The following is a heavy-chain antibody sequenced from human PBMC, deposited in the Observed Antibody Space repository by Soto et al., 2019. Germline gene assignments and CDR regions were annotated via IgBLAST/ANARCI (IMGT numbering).Heavy chain of an antibody. CDR1: GFTLSDHY. V-gene: IGHV3-72*01. D-gene: IGHD1-1*01. J-gene: IGHJ6*02. Sequence: GGSLRLSCSVSGFTLSDHYMDWVRQAPGKGLEWVGRTRNKANSYTTEYAASVKVRFSISRDDSKNSMYLQLNSLKIEDTAVYHGARGAGEHQKPESYHYRLDVCGLGTTVTVPS. CDR2: TRNKANSYTT. CDR3: ARGAGEHQKPESYHYRLDV.